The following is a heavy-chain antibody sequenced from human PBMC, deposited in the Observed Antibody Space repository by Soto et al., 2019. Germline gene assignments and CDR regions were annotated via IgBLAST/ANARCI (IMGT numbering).Heavy chain of an antibody. V-gene: IGHV1-18*04. Sequence: QVQLVQSGAEVKKPGASVKVSCKASGYIFITYGVSWVRQAPGQGLEWMGWISANNGDTKYAQKLQGRVTMTTDTSTSTAYMELRSLISGDTAVYYCERSPSDIVVTGSWFDPWGQGTLVIVSS. CDR3: ERSPSDIVVTGSWFDP. CDR2: ISANNGDT. D-gene: IGHD5-12*01. CDR1: GYIFITYG. J-gene: IGHJ5*02.